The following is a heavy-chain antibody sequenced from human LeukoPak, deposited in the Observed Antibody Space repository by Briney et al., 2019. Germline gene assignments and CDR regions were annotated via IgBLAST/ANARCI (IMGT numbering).Heavy chain of an antibody. CDR1: GGSISRYY. CDR2: IYDSGST. V-gene: IGHV4-59*01. Sequence: SETLSLTCTVSGGSISRYYWSWIRQPPGKGLEWIGYIYDSGSTNYNPSLKSRVTISVDTSKKQFSLNLSSVTAADTAVYYCARDGGIEAPGTEFDYWGQGTLVTVSS. D-gene: IGHD6-13*01. CDR3: ARDGGIEAPGTEFDY. J-gene: IGHJ4*02.